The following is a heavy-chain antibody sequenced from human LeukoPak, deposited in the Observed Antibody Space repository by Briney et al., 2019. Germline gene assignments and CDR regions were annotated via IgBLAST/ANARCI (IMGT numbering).Heavy chain of an antibody. CDR1: GYTFTSYG. D-gene: IGHD2-21*02. J-gene: IGHJ4*02. CDR2: MNPNSGNT. V-gene: IGHV1-8*01. Sequence: ASVKVSCKASGYTFTSYGINWVRQATGQGLEWMGWMNPNSGNTGYAQKFQGRVTMTRNTSISTAYMELSSLRSEDTAVYYCARGRSHIVVVTAIDFDYWGQGTLVTVSS. CDR3: ARGRSHIVVVTAIDFDY.